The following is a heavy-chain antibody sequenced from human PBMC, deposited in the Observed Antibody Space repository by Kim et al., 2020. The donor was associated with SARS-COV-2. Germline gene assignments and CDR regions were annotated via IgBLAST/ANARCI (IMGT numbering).Heavy chain of an antibody. CDR3: ARGQWELDYYYGMDV. J-gene: IGHJ6*01. CDR2: IYYSGST. Sequence: SETLSLTCTVSGGSISSSSYYWGWIRQPPGKGLEWIGSIYYSGSTYYNPSLKSRVTISVDTSKNQFSLKLSSVTAADTAVYYCARGQWELDYYYGMDVWG. D-gene: IGHD1-26*01. V-gene: IGHV4-39*07. CDR1: GGSISSSSYY.